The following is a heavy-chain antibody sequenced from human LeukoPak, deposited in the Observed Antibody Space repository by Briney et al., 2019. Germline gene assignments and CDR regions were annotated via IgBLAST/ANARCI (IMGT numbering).Heavy chain of an antibody. CDR1: GFTVSGNY. V-gene: IGHV3-53*01. D-gene: IGHD6-13*01. CDR2: IYSDGTA. J-gene: IGHJ4*02. CDR3: ARAKVGAAGFFDY. Sequence: GGSLRLSCAASGFTVSGNYMSWVRQAPGKGLEWVSIIYSDGTAYYADSVKGRFTISRDNSKNTLYLQMNSLRAEDAAVYYCARAKVGAAGFFDYWGQGTLVTVSS.